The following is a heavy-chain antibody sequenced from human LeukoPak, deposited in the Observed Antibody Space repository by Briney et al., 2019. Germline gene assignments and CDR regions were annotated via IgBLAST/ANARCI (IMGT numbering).Heavy chain of an antibody. CDR3: AREAGVIQLWYDY. J-gene: IGHJ4*02. D-gene: IGHD5-18*01. CDR1: GYSISSGYY. Sequence: SETLSLTCTVSGYSISSGYYWGWIRQPPGKGLEWIGSIYHSGSTYYNPSLKSRVTISVDTSKNQFSLKLSSVTAADTAVYYCAREAGVIQLWYDYWGQGTLVTVSS. CDR2: IYHSGST. V-gene: IGHV4-38-2*02.